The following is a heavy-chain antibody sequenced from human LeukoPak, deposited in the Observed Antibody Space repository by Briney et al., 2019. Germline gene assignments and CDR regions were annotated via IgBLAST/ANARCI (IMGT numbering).Heavy chain of an antibody. CDR2: ISGSGGST. J-gene: IGHJ3*02. CDR3: AKSWGVLRYFDWLSPDPIEAFDI. CDR1: GFTFSSYA. Sequence: GGSLRLSCAASGFTFSSYAMSWVRQAPGKGLEWVSAISGSGGSTYYADSVKGRFTISRDNSKNTLYLQMNSLRAEDTAVYYCAKSWGVLRYFDWLSPDPIEAFDIWGQGTMVTVSS. D-gene: IGHD3-9*01. V-gene: IGHV3-23*01.